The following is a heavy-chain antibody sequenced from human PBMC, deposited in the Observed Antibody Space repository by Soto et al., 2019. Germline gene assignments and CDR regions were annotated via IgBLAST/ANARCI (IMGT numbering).Heavy chain of an antibody. Sequence: EVQLVESGGGLVQPGRSLRLSCAASGFTFDDYAMHWVRQAPGKGLEWVSGISWNSGSIGYADSVKGRFTISRDNAKNSLYLQMNSLRAEDTALYYCAKEMGAARPLYYFDYWGQGTLVTVSS. V-gene: IGHV3-9*01. CDR1: GFTFDDYA. CDR2: ISWNSGSI. D-gene: IGHD6-6*01. J-gene: IGHJ4*02. CDR3: AKEMGAARPLYYFDY.